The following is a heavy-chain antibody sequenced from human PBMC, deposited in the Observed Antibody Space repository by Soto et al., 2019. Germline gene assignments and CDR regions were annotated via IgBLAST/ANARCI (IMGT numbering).Heavy chain of an antibody. V-gene: IGHV4-30-4*01. Sequence: LSLTCTVSGGSISSGNYYWSWIRQPPGKGLEWIGYIFHTGSTYFNPSLRSRVSISIDTSKSHFSLKLTSVTAADTAMFYCARVSIAADGPFIDHCGQGAMVTVYS. CDR1: GGSISSGNYY. CDR3: ARVSIAADGPFIDH. CDR2: IFHTGST. D-gene: IGHD6-25*01. J-gene: IGHJ5*02.